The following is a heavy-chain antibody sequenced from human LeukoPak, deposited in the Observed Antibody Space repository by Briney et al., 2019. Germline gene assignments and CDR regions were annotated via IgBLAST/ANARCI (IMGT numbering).Heavy chain of an antibody. CDR2: INHSGST. CDR1: GGSFSGYY. J-gene: IGHJ4*02. V-gene: IGHV4-34*01. CDR3: ATSPPPAENDY. D-gene: IGHD2-2*01. Sequence: PSETLSLTCAVYGGSFSGYYWSWIRQPPGKGLEWIGEINHSGSTNYNPSLKSRVTISVDTSKNQFSLKLSSVTAADTAVYYCATSPPPAENDYWGQGTLVTVSS.